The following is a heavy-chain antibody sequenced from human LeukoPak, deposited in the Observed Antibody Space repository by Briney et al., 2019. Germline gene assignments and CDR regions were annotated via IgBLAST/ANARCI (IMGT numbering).Heavy chain of an antibody. V-gene: IGHV3-23*01. D-gene: IGHD3-10*01. J-gene: IGHJ4*02. CDR3: ARERELDY. Sequence: GGSLRLSCAASGFTFSSYALSWVRQAPGKGLEWVSTVSGRGGSTYYADSVKGRFTISRDNSKNTLYLQMNSLRAEDTAVYYCARERELDYWGQGTLVTVSS. CDR2: VSGRGGST. CDR1: GFTFSSYA.